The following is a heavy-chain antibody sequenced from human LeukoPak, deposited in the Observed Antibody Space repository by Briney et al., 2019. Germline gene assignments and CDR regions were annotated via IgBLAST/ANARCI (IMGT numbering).Heavy chain of an antibody. CDR1: GFTFSSCA. J-gene: IGHJ5*02. D-gene: IGHD2-2*01. CDR3: ARGASRYCSSTSCHARVYNWFDP. CDR2: ISASGAGT. Sequence: PGGSLRLSCVVSGFTFSSCAMSWVRQAPGKGLYWVSGISASGAGTYYADSVKGRFTISRDNSKNTLYLQMSGLRAEDTAVYYCARGASRYCSSTSCHARVYNWFDPWGQGTLVTVSS. V-gene: IGHV3-23*01.